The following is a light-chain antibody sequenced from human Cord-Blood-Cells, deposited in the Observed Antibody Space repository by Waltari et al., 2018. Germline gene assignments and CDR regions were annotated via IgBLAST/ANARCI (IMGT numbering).Light chain of an antibody. CDR2: WAS. CDR1: QSVLYRSNNKHY. V-gene: IGKV4-1*01. CDR3: QQYYSTPYT. Sequence: DIVMTQSPDSLAVSLGERATINCKSSQSVLYRSNNKHYLAWYQQKPGQPPKLLIYWASTRESGVPDRFSGSGSGTDFTLTISSLQAEDVAVYYCQQYYSTPYTFGQGTKLEIK. J-gene: IGKJ2*01.